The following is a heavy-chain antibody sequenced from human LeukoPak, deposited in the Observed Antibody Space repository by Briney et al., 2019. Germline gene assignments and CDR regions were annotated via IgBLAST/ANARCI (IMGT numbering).Heavy chain of an antibody. J-gene: IGHJ4*02. CDR2: IYSGGST. V-gene: IGHV3-66*01. Sequence: GGSLRLSCVASGFTVPSHYMSWVRQAPGKGLEWVSVIYSGGSTYYADSVKGRFTISRDNSKNTVYLQMNSLRAEDTAVYYCARDYYDSSGEFDYWGQGTLVIVSS. CDR3: ARDYYDSSGEFDY. D-gene: IGHD3-22*01. CDR1: GFTVPSHY.